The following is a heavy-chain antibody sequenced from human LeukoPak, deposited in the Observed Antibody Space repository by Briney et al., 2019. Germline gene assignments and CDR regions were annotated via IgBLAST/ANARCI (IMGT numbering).Heavy chain of an antibody. CDR1: GFPFSGYS. D-gene: IGHD5-18*01. Sequence: GGSLRLSCAGSGFPFSGYSMNWVRQTPGKGLEWVSSMSILSGITYYAESVKGRFTVSRDNAKNSLYLQMNSLRAEDTAVYYGARDLGYSYGYGEFDYWGQGTLVTVSS. V-gene: IGHV3-21*01. CDR2: MSILSGIT. CDR3: ARDLGYSYGYGEFDY. J-gene: IGHJ4*02.